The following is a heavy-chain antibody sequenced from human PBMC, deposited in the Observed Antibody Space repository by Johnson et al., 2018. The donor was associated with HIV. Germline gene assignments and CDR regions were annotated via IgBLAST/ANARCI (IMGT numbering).Heavy chain of an antibody. D-gene: IGHD6-13*01. CDR3: AKHNGLDSSWPFDAFDI. CDR2: ICYDGSNK. J-gene: IGHJ3*02. V-gene: IGHV3-33*06. CDR1: GFTFSSYG. Sequence: QVQLVESGGGVVQPGRSLRLSCAASGFTFSSYGMHWVRQAPGKGLEWVAVICYDGSNKYYADSVKGRFTISRDNSKNTLYLQMNSLRPEDTAVYYCAKHNGLDSSWPFDAFDIWGQGTRVTVSS.